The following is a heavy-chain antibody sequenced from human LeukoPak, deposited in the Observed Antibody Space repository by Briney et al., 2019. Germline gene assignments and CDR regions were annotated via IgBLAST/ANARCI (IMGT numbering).Heavy chain of an antibody. CDR1: GGSISSYY. V-gene: IGHV4-59*12. CDR2: IYYGGST. Sequence: SETLSLTCTVSGGSISSYYWSWIRQPPGKGLEWIGYIYYGGSTNYNPSLKSRVTISVDTSKNQFSLKLSSVTAADTAVYYCARDYGFYYDSSGYYYRGSFDYWGQGTLVTVSS. D-gene: IGHD3-22*01. J-gene: IGHJ4*02. CDR3: ARDYGFYYDSSGYYYRGSFDY.